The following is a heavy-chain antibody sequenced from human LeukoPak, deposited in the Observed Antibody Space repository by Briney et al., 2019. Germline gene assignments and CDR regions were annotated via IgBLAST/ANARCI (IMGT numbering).Heavy chain of an antibody. CDR2: ISAYNGNT. CDR3: ARSTMVRGAHYWFDP. D-gene: IGHD3-10*01. J-gene: IGHJ5*02. CDR1: GYTFTSYG. Sequence: ASVQVSCKAPGYTFTSYGISWVRQAPGQGLEWMGWISAYNGNTNYAQKLQGRVTMTTDTSTSTAYMELRSLRSDDTAVYYCARSTMVRGAHYWFDPWGQGTLVTVSS. V-gene: IGHV1-18*01.